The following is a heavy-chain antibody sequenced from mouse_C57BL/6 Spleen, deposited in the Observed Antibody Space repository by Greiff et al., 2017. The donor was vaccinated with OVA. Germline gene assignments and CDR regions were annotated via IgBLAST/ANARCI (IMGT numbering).Heavy chain of an antibody. D-gene: IGHD1-1*01. CDR2: IDPSDSYT. J-gene: IGHJ2*01. V-gene: IGHV1-69*01. CDR3: ARRAPYYPFDY. Sequence: VQLQQSGAELVMPGASVKLSCKASGYTFTSYWMHWVKQRPGQGLEWIGEIDPSDSYTNYNQKFKGKSTLTVDKSSSTAYMQLSSLTSEDSAVYYCARRAPYYPFDYWGQGTTLTVSS. CDR1: GYTFTSYW.